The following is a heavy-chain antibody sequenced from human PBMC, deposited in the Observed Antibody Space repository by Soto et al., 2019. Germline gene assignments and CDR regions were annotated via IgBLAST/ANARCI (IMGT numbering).Heavy chain of an antibody. Sequence: VASVKVSCKASGYTLTELSMHWVRQAPGKGLEWMGGFDPEDGETIYAQKFQGRVTMTEDTSTDTAYMELSSLRSEDTAVYYCATSHRSRYYDFWSGYYTWYGMDVWGQGTTVTVSS. V-gene: IGHV1-24*01. D-gene: IGHD3-3*01. J-gene: IGHJ6*02. CDR1: GYTLTELS. CDR2: FDPEDGET. CDR3: ATSHRSRYYDFWSGYYTWYGMDV.